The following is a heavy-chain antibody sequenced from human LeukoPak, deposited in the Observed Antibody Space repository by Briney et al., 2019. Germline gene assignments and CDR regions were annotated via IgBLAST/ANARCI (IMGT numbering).Heavy chain of an antibody. V-gene: IGHV1-46*01. CDR3: ARDRARVLRYVDWLPRTNWFDP. J-gene: IGHJ5*02. CDR1: GYTFTSYC. D-gene: IGHD3-9*01. Sequence: ASVKVSCKASGYTFTSYCISWVRQAPGQGLEWMGIINPSGGSTSYAQKFQGRVTMTRDMSTSTVYMELSSLRSEDTAVYYCARDRARVLRYVDWLPRTNWFDPWGQGTLVTVSS. CDR2: INPSGGST.